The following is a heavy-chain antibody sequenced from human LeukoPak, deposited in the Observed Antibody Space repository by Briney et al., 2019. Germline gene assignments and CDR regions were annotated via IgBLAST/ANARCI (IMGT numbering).Heavy chain of an antibody. CDR2: ISGSGGST. J-gene: IGHJ4*02. D-gene: IGHD6-13*01. V-gene: IGHV3-23*01. Sequence: GGSLRLSCAASGFTFSSYAMSWVRQAPGKGLEWVSAISGSGGSTYYADSVKGRFTISRDNAKNSLYLQMNSLRAEDTALYYCARDLGYPTSYFDYWGQGTLVTVSS. CDR3: ARDLGYPTSYFDY. CDR1: GFTFSSYA.